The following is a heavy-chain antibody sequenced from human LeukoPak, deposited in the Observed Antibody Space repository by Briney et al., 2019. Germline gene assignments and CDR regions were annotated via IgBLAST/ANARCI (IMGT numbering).Heavy chain of an antibody. CDR2: INPNSGGT. D-gene: IGHD1-26*01. V-gene: IGHV1-2*02. J-gene: IGHJ4*02. Sequence: ASVKVSCKASGYTFTGYYMHWVRQAPGQGLEWMGWINPNSGGTNYAQKFQGRVTMTRDTSISTAYMELSRLRSDDTAVYYCARDRTRLRAGRDFDYWGQGTLVTVSS. CDR3: ARDRTRLRAGRDFDY. CDR1: GYTFTGYY.